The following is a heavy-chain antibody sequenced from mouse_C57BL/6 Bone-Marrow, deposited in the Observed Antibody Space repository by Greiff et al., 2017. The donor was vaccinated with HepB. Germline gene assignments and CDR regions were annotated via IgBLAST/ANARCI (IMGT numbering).Heavy chain of an antibody. CDR2: ISYDGSN. V-gene: IGHV3-6*01. D-gene: IGHD1-1*01. CDR3: ARDRPYYYGSSYEGFAY. Sequence: EVKLMESGPGLVKPSQSLSLTCSVTGYSITSGYYWNWIRQFPGNKLEWMGYISYDGSNNYNPSLKNRISLTRDTSKNQFYLKLNSVTTEDTATYYGARDRPYYYGSSYEGFAYWGQGTLVTVSA. CDR1: GYSITSGYY. J-gene: IGHJ3*01.